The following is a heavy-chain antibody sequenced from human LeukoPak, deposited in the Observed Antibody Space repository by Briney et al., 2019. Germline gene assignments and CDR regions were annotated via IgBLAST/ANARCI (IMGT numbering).Heavy chain of an antibody. CDR3: AKRSSWAQSYYFDY. J-gene: IGHJ4*02. V-gene: IGHV3-66*04. Sequence: GGSLRLSCAASGFTVSSNYMSWVRQAPGRGLEWVSVIYSAGNIYYADSVKDRFIISRDNSKNTLYLQMNSLRAEDTAVYYCAKRSSWAQSYYFDYWGQGTLVTVSS. D-gene: IGHD6-13*01. CDR2: IYSAGNI. CDR1: GFTVSSNY.